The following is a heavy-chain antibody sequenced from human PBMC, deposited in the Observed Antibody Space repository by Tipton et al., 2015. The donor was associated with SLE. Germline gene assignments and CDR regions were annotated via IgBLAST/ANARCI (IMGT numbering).Heavy chain of an antibody. CDR1: GYRFKDYG. CDR3: ARDESLLPCGY. Sequence: VQSGAEVKKPGTSVKVSCKASGYRFKDYGITWVRQAPGHVLEWMGWISGDLGNTNYPQKFQGRVTMTIDPSTSTTYMELRSLTSDDTAVYYCARDESLLPCGYWGQGTLVTVSA. J-gene: IGHJ4*02. CDR2: ISGDLGNT. D-gene: IGHD2-21*01. V-gene: IGHV1-18*04.